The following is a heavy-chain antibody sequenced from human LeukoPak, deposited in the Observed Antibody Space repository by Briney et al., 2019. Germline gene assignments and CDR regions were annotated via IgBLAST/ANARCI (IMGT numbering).Heavy chain of an antibody. CDR3: AKPETYYYDSSGYHFGY. V-gene: IGHV3-23*01. CDR2: ISGSGGST. Sequence: GGSLRLSCAASGFTFSSYAMSWVRQAPGKGLEWVSAISGSGGSTYYADSVKGRFTISRDNSKNTLYLQMNSLRAEDTAVYYCAKPETYYYDSSGYHFGYWGQGTLVTVSS. D-gene: IGHD3-22*01. J-gene: IGHJ4*02. CDR1: GFTFSSYA.